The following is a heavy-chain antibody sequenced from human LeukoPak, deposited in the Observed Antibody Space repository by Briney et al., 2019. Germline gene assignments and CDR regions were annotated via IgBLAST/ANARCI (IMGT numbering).Heavy chain of an antibody. Sequence: SETLSLTCTVSGGSISSGSYYWSWIRQPAGTGLEWIGRIYTSGSTNYNPSLKSRVTISVDTSKNQFSLKLSSVTAADTAVYYCARTGLRSGSPWGQGTLVTVSS. CDR1: GGSISSGSYY. CDR2: IYTSGST. D-gene: IGHD3-10*01. J-gene: IGHJ5*02. V-gene: IGHV4-61*02. CDR3: ARTGLRSGSP.